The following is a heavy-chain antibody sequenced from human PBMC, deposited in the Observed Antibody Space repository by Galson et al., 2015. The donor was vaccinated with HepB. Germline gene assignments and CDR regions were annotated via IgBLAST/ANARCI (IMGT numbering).Heavy chain of an antibody. D-gene: IGHD3-22*01. CDR2: IWYDGSNK. V-gene: IGHV3-33*01. Sequence: SLRLSCAASGFTFSSYGMHWVRQAPGKGLEWVAVIWYDGSNKYYADSVKGRFTISRDNSKNTLYLQMNSLRAEDTAVYYCARDPTHLYDSSVRYGMDVWGQGTTVTVSS. J-gene: IGHJ6*02. CDR1: GFTFSSYG. CDR3: ARDPTHLYDSSVRYGMDV.